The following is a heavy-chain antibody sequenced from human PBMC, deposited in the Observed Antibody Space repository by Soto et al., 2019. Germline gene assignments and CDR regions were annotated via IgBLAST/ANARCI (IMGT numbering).Heavy chain of an antibody. D-gene: IGHD3-9*01. CDR2: INHSGST. CDR3: ARSSYDILTGYYNGDYYYYYMDV. V-gene: IGHV4-34*01. Sequence: TSETLSLTCAVYGGSFSGYYLSWIRQPPGKGLEWIGEINHSGSTNYNPSLKSRVTISVDTSKNQFSLKLSSVTAADTAVYYCARSSYDILTGYYNGDYYYYYMDVWGKGTTVTVSS. J-gene: IGHJ6*03. CDR1: GGSFSGYY.